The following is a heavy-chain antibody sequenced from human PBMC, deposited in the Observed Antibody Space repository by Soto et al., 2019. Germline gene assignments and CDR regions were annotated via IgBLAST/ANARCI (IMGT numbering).Heavy chain of an antibody. J-gene: IGHJ6*02. Sequence: GGPLRLPCAASGFTFRDYYMSWIRQAPGKGLEWVSYISSSGSTIYYADSVKGRFTISRDNAKNSLYLQMNSLRAEDTAVYYCARDDRAAPHYYYGMDVWGQGTTVTVSS. V-gene: IGHV3-11*01. CDR3: ARDDRAAPHYYYGMDV. D-gene: IGHD3-22*01. CDR2: ISSSGSTI. CDR1: GFTFRDYY.